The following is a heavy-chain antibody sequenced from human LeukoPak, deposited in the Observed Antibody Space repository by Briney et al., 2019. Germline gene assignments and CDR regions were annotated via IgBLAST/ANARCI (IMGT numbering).Heavy chain of an antibody. CDR3: AREGLRYFDWLFSSFDY. D-gene: IGHD3-9*01. J-gene: IGHJ4*02. CDR2: IYHSGST. CDR1: GYSISSGYY. Sequence: SETLSLTCAVSGYSISSGYYWGWIRQPPGKGLEWIGSIYHSGSTYYNPSLKSRITISVDTSKNQFSLKLSSVTAVDTAVYYCAREGLRYFDWLFSSFDYWGQGTLVTVSS. V-gene: IGHV4-38-2*02.